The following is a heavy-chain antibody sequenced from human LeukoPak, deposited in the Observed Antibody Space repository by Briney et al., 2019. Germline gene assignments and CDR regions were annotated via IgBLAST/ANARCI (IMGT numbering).Heavy chain of an antibody. Sequence: GGSLRLSCAASGFTFSSYAMSWVRQAPGKGLEGVSAISGSGGSTYYADSVKGRFTISRDNSKNTLYLQMNSLRAEDTAVYYCAKDQVRSGSPYYFDYWGQGTLVTVSS. CDR3: AKDQVRSGSPYYFDY. V-gene: IGHV3-23*01. CDR2: ISGSGGST. D-gene: IGHD1-26*01. CDR1: GFTFSSYA. J-gene: IGHJ4*02.